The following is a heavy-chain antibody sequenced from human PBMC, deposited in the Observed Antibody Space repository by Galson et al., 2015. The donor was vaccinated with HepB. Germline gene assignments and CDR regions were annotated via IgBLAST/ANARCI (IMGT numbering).Heavy chain of an antibody. Sequence: SLRLSCAASGFTFSSYSMNWVRQAPGKGLDWVSYVSSSSSIVYYADSVKGRFTISRDNAKNSLYLQMNSLRLEDTAVYYCARLGAVTTDFDYWGQGTLVTVSS. CDR2: VSSSSSIV. CDR1: GFTFSSYS. J-gene: IGHJ4*02. V-gene: IGHV3-48*01. CDR3: ARLGAVTTDFDY. D-gene: IGHD4-17*01.